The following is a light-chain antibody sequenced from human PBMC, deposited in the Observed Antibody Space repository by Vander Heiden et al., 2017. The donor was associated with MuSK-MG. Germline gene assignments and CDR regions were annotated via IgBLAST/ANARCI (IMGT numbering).Light chain of an antibody. Sequence: SYVLTQPPSVSVAPGKTARITCGGNKIGSKSVHWYQQRPGQAPVLVIDYDSDRPSGIPERFSGSNSGNTATLTISRVEAGDEADYYCQVWDSSSDHVVFGGGTKLTVL. CDR2: YDS. V-gene: IGLV3-21*04. CDR1: KIGSKS. CDR3: QVWDSSSDHVV. J-gene: IGLJ2*01.